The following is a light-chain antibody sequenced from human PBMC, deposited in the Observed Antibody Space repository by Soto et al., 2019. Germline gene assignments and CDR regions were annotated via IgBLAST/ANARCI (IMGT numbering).Light chain of an antibody. J-gene: IGKJ5*01. CDR2: DAS. CDR1: QSVSSY. Sequence: EIVLTQSPGTLSLPPGERATLSCRASQSVSSYLAWYQQKPGQAPSLLIYDASNRATGIPARFSGSGSGTDFTLTISSLEPEDFAVYYCQQRSNWPITFGQGTRLEIK. CDR3: QQRSNWPIT. V-gene: IGKV3-11*01.